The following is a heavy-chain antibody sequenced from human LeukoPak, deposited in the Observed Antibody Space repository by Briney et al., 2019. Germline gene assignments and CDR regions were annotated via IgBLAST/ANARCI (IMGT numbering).Heavy chain of an antibody. Sequence: GRSLRLSCAASGFIFSTYAMSWVRQAPGKGLEWVSIISSGSSAIFSADALKGRFTISRDDAKNLLYLDMNSLRAEDTAVYYCARGHTAVTRHFGFWGQGTLVTVSS. CDR3: ARGHTAVTRHFGF. J-gene: IGHJ4*02. CDR2: ISSGSSAI. D-gene: IGHD4-17*01. CDR1: GFIFSTYA. V-gene: IGHV3-21*01.